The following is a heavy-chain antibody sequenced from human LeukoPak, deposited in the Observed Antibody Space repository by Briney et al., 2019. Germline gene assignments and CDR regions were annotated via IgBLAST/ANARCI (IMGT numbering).Heavy chain of an antibody. D-gene: IGHD4-17*01. CDR2: ISAYNGNK. J-gene: IGHJ4*02. Sequence: ASVKVSCKASGYTFTSYGISWVRQAAGQGLEWMGWISAYNGNKNYAQKLQRRVTMTTDTYTRTAYMELRSLRSDDTAVYYCATSGGYDYGDYQLGYWGQGTLVTVSS. V-gene: IGHV1-18*01. CDR3: ATSGGYDYGDYQLGY. CDR1: GYTFTSYG.